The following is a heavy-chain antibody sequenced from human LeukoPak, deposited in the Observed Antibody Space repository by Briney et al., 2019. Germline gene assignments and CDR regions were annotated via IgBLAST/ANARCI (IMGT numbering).Heavy chain of an antibody. CDR3: ARDPAPRYSSSWYYY. D-gene: IGHD6-13*01. V-gene: IGHV1-18*01. CDR1: GYTFTSYG. Sequence: GASVKVSCKASGYTFTSYGISWVRQAPGQGLEWMGWISAYNGNTNYAQKLQGRVTMTTDTSTSTAYMELRSLRSDDTAVYYCARDPAPRYSSSWYYYWGQGTLVTVSS. J-gene: IGHJ4*02. CDR2: ISAYNGNT.